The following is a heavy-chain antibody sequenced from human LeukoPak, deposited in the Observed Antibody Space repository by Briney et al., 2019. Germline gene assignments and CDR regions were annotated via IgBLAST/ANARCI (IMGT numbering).Heavy chain of an antibody. D-gene: IGHD6-13*01. CDR3: ARDSSSWYERVYYYYMDV. J-gene: IGHJ6*03. Sequence: SETLSLTCTVSGASISSGSYYWSWIRQPAGKGLEWIGRIYTSGSTNYNPSLKSRVTISVDTSKNQFSLKLSSVTAADTAVYYCARDSSSWYERVYYYYMDVWGKGTTVTVSS. CDR1: GASISSGSYY. CDR2: IYTSGST. V-gene: IGHV4-61*02.